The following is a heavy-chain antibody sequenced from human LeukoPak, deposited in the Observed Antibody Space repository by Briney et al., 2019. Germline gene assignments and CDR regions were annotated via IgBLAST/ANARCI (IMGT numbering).Heavy chain of an antibody. Sequence: GGSLRLSCAASGFTFSSYSMNWVRQAPGKGLEWVSSISSSSTYIYYADSVKGRFTISRDNAKNSLYLQMNSLRAEDTAVYYCARGDSGSYYFDYWGQGTLVTVSS. V-gene: IGHV3-21*01. CDR3: ARGDSGSYYFDY. J-gene: IGHJ4*02. D-gene: IGHD1-26*01. CDR1: GFTFSSYS. CDR2: ISSSSTYI.